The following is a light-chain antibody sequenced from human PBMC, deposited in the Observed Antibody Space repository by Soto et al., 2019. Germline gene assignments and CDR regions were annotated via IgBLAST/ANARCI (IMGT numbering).Light chain of an antibody. CDR1: SSNIGSNY. CDR2: SNN. V-gene: IGLV1-47*02. CDR3: SAWDDSLSGRV. J-gene: IGLJ2*01. Sequence: QSVLTQPSSASGTPGQRVTISCSGSSSNIGSNYVYWYQQLPGTAPKLLIYSNNQRPSGVPDRFSGSRSGTSASLAISGLRSEDEAEYHCSAWDDSLSGRVFGGGTQLTVL.